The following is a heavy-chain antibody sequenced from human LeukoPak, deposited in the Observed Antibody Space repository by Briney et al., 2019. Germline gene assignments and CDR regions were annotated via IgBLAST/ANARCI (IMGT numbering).Heavy chain of an antibody. V-gene: IGHV3-7*04. CDR3: VRDIDH. J-gene: IGHJ4*02. Sequence: GRSLRLSCAASGFTFGTYWMSWVRQAPGKGLEWVANINEDGSQKDYLDSVKGRFTISRDNAKDSLYLQMSSLRAEDAAIYYCVRDIDHWGQGTLVTVSS. CDR2: INEDGSQK. CDR1: GFTFGTYW.